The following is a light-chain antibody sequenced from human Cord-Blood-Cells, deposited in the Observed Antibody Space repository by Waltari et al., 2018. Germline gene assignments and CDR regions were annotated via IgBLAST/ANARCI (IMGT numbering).Light chain of an antibody. CDR3: CSYAGSSTFV. CDR1: SSDVGRHNL. CDR2: EGS. Sequence: QSALTQPASVSGSPGQSITISCTGTSSDVGRHNLVSWYQQHPGKAPKLMIYEGSKRPSGVSNRFSGSKSGNTASLTISGLQAEDEADYYCCSYAGSSTFVFGGGTKLTVL. V-gene: IGLV2-23*03. J-gene: IGLJ2*01.